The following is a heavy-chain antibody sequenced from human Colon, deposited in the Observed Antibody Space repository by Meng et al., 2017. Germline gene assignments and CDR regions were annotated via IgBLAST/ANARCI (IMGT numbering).Heavy chain of an antibody. Sequence: VAVLGPVPGLVRPPETLSLICAGSGASVRSPDHQWGWVWQPPGKGLEWIGYARIDYANTNYNPSLKSRVNVSLDTSKNQFSLNVRSVTAADTAVYYCARDYWGSLDFWGQGILVTVSS. CDR2: ARIDYANT. D-gene: IGHD3-16*01. CDR1: GASVRSPDHQ. V-gene: IGHV4-61*08. J-gene: IGHJ4*02. CDR3: ARDYWGSLDF.